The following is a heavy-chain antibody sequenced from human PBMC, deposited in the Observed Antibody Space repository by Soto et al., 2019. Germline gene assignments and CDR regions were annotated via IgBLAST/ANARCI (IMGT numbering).Heavy chain of an antibody. CDR3: ARAGLAYCGGDCYSAMDV. D-gene: IGHD2-21*01. J-gene: IGHJ6*02. CDR2: INPNSGGT. CDR1: GYTFTGYY. V-gene: IGHV1-2*02. Sequence: ASVKVSCKASGYTFTGYYMHWVRQAPGQGLEWMGWINPNSGGTNYAQKFQGRVTMTRDTSISTAYMELSRLRSDDTAVYYCARAGLAYCGGDCYSAMDVWGQGTTVTAP.